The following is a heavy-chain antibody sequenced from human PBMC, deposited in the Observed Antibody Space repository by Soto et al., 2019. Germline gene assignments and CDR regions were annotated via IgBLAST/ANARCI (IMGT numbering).Heavy chain of an antibody. J-gene: IGHJ4*02. CDR2: INHSGST. Sequence: QVHLQQWGAGLLKPSETLSLTCAVYGGSFSGYYWSWIRQPPGQGLEWIGEINHSGSTNYNPSLKTRVTISIDTTKNQCSLELTSVTAADTAVYYCARGLGTAGIAAAVGNWCQGTLVTVSS. V-gene: IGHV4-34*02. CDR1: GGSFSGYY. CDR3: ARGLGTAGIAAAVGN. D-gene: IGHD6-13*01.